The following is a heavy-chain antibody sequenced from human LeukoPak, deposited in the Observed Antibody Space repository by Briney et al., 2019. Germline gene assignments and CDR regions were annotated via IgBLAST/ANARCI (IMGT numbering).Heavy chain of an antibody. J-gene: IGHJ4*02. Sequence: PGGSLRLSCAASGFTVSNNYMSWVRQAPGKGLEWVSVIYSGGGTYYADSVKGRCTISRDNSKNTRYLQLNSLSAEDTAVYYCARDSSGPLYWRQGTLLSVSS. V-gene: IGHV3-66*01. CDR2: IYSGGGT. D-gene: IGHD6-19*01. CDR3: ARDSSGPLY. CDR1: GFTVSNNY.